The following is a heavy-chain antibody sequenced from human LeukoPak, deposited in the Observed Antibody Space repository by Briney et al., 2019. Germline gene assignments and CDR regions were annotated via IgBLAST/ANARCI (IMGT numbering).Heavy chain of an antibody. Sequence: PETLSLTCAVSGYSISSSNWWGWIRQPPGKGLEWIGYIYYSGSTYYNPSLKSRVTMSVDTSKNQFSLKLSSVTAVDTAVYYCARSVDGGNSPFDYWGQGTLVTVSS. CDR2: IYYSGST. J-gene: IGHJ4*02. CDR1: GYSISSSNW. V-gene: IGHV4-28*01. D-gene: IGHD4-23*01. CDR3: ARSVDGGNSPFDY.